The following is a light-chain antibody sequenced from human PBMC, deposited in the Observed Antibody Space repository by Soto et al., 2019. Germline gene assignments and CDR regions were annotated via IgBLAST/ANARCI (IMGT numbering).Light chain of an antibody. CDR2: GAS. CDR3: QQYDSWPPWT. CDR1: RSVNSR. V-gene: IGKV3-15*01. Sequence: EIVMTQSPASLSVSPGETVILSCRASRSVNSRLAWYQQKSGQAPRLLIYGASTRATGIPARFGGGGSRTDFTLTISSLQSEDFAVYYCQQYDSWPPWTFGQGTTVEIK. J-gene: IGKJ1*01.